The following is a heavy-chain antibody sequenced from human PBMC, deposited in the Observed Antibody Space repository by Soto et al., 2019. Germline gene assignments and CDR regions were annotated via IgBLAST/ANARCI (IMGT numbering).Heavy chain of an antibody. CDR3: ARRYYNSSGYFDY. CDR2: INPIFGTG. D-gene: IGHD3-22*01. CDR1: GGIFSNYV. V-gene: IGHV1-69*01. Sequence: QVQLVQSGAEVKKPGSSVKVACKASGGIFSNYVLNWVRQAPGQGLEWMGGINPIFGTGNYAQKFQGRVTITADESTTTASMELRGLRSEDTAVYYCARRYYNSSGYFDYWGQGTLVTVSS. J-gene: IGHJ4*02.